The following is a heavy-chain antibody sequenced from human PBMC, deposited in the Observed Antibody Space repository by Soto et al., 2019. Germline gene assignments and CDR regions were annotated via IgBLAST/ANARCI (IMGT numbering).Heavy chain of an antibody. D-gene: IGHD3-3*01. CDR3: ASVRLFGVVFDY. V-gene: IGHV3-73*01. Sequence: PGESLKISCVASGFNISGPAVHWVRQASGKGLEWIGRIRSKPNKFATTYGASMQGRLSFSRDDSKNTAYLQMNSLKTEDTAVYYCASVRLFGVVFDYWGRGTLVTVSS. J-gene: IGHJ4*02. CDR1: GFNISGPA. CDR2: IRSKPNKFAT.